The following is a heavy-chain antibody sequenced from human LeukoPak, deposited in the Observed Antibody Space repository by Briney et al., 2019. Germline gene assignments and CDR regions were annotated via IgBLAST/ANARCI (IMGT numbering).Heavy chain of an antibody. CDR2: INHSGST. V-gene: IGHV4-34*01. Sequence: SETLSLTCAVYGGSFSGYYWSWIRQPPGKGLEWIGEINHSGSTNYNPSLKSRVTISVDTSKNQFSLKLSSVTAADTAAYYCARVPSVQAAFDIWGQGTMVTVSS. CDR3: ARVPSVQAAFDI. J-gene: IGHJ3*02. CDR1: GGSFSGYY. D-gene: IGHD2-2*01.